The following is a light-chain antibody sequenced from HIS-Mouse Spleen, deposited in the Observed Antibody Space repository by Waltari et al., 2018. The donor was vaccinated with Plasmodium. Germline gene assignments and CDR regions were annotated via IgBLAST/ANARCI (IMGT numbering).Light chain of an antibody. V-gene: IGLV3-10*01. CDR2: EDS. CDR1: ALPQKY. CDR3: YSTDSSGNHRV. J-gene: IGLJ3*02. Sequence: SYELTQPPSLSVSPGQTARITCSRDALPQKYAYWYQQKSGQAPVLVIYEDSKRPSGIPERFSGSSSGTMATLTISGAQVEDEADYYCYSTDSSGNHRVFGGGTKLTVL.